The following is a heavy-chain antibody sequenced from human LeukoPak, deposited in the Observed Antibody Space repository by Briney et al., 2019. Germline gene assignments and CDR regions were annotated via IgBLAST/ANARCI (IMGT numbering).Heavy chain of an antibody. CDR2: IRYDGSNK. J-gene: IGHJ5*02. CDR3: ARDLGQYYDTSDNWFDP. V-gene: IGHV3-30*02. CDR1: GFTFSNYG. D-gene: IGHD3-22*01. Sequence: GGSLRLSCAASGFTFSNYGMHWVRQAPGKGLEWVAFIRYDGSNKYYADSVKGRFTISRDNSKNTLNLQMNSLRAEDTAVYYCARDLGQYYDTSDNWFDPWGQGTLVTVSS.